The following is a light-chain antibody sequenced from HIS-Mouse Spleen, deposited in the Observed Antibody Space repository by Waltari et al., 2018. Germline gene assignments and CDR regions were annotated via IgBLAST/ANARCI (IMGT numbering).Light chain of an antibody. V-gene: IGKV1-17*01. CDR2: AAS. CDR3: LQHNSYPLT. CDR1: QSISSY. Sequence: DIQMTQSPSSLSASVGDRVTITCLASQSISSYLNWYQQKPGKVPKRLIYAASSLQSGVPSRFSGSGSGTEFTLTISSLQPEDFATYYCLQHNSYPLTFGGGTKVEIK. J-gene: IGKJ4*01.